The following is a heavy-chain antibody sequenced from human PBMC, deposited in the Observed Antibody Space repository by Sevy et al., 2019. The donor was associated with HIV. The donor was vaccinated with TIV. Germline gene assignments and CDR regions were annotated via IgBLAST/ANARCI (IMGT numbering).Heavy chain of an antibody. D-gene: IGHD1-1*01. CDR3: AREVEMATTYFDY. J-gene: IGHJ4*02. Sequence: GGSLRLSCAASGFAMSSYWVTWVRQVPGKGLEWVANIKQDGSEKYYVDSVKGRFTISRDNAKNSLYLQMNSLRAEDTAVYYCAREVEMATTYFDYWGQGTLVTVSS. CDR2: IKQDGSEK. V-gene: IGHV3-7*01. CDR1: GFAMSSYW.